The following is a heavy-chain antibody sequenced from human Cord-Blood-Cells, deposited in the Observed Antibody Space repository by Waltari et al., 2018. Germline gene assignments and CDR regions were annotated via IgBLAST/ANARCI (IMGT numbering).Heavy chain of an antibody. CDR3: ARGGGRTAEGMDV. J-gene: IGHJ6*02. D-gene: IGHD3-16*01. CDR2: IGTTGET. CDR1: GFNFSSYD. Sequence: EVQLVESGGGLVQPGVSLRLSCAASGFNFSSYDIPCVRQATGNGLEWVSAIGTTGETYYPGSVKGRFTISRENAKNSLYLQMNSLGAGDTAVYYCARGGGRTAEGMDVWGQGTTVTVSS. V-gene: IGHV3-13*01.